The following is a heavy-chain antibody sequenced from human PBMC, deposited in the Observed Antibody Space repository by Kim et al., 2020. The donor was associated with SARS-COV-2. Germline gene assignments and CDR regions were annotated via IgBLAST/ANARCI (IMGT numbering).Heavy chain of an antibody. CDR3: AKIPVGGIGYYYYGLDV. J-gene: IGHJ6*02. Sequence: GGSLRLSCAASGFNFDDYAMHWVRQVPGKGLEWVSGINWNGGNVIYADSVKGRFTISRDNAKNSLYLQMNSLRVEDTALYYCAKIPVGGIGYYYYGLDVWGQGTTVTVSS. CDR1: GFNFDDYA. D-gene: IGHD1-26*01. CDR2: INWNGGNV. V-gene: IGHV3-9*01.